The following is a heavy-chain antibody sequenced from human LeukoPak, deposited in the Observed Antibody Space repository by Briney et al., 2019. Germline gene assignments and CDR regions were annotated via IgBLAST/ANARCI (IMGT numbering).Heavy chain of an antibody. CDR1: EFTFSSYN. CDR3: AREGPGIPSRSTTFDY. Sequence: GGSLRLSCVASEFTFSSYNMNWVRQAPGKGLEWVSAISNDGSRTYYADSVKGRFTISRDNSKRTLYLEMNSLRAEDTAVYFCAREGPGIPSRSTTFDYWGQGTLVTVSS. D-gene: IGHD3-16*02. V-gene: IGHV3-23*01. J-gene: IGHJ4*02. CDR2: ISNDGSRT.